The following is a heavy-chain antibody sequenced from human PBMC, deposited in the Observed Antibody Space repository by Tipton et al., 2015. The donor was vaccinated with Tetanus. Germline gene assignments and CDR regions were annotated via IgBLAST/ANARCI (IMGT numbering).Heavy chain of an antibody. CDR2: IYYSGST. CDR1: GGSISSYY. CDR3: ARSEQQLVRGYYYYYYMDV. J-gene: IGHJ6*03. D-gene: IGHD6-13*01. V-gene: IGHV4-59*01. Sequence: TLSLTYTVSGGSISSYYWNWIRQPPGKGLEWIGYIYYSGSTNYNPSLKSRVTISVDTSKNQFSLKLSSVTAADTAVYYCARSEQQLVRGYYYYYYMDVWGKGTTVTVSS.